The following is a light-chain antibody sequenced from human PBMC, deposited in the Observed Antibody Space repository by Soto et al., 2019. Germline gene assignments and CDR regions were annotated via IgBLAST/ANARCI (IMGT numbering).Light chain of an antibody. J-gene: IGLJ3*02. CDR2: EVS. Sequence: QSALTQPASVSGSPGQSITISCTGTSSDVGGYNYVSWYQQHPGKAPKLMIYEVSNRPSGVSNRFSGSKSGNTASLTISGLQGEDGADYYCSSYTSSNPWVFGGGTKVTVL. V-gene: IGLV2-14*01. CDR1: SSDVGGYNY. CDR3: SSYTSSNPWV.